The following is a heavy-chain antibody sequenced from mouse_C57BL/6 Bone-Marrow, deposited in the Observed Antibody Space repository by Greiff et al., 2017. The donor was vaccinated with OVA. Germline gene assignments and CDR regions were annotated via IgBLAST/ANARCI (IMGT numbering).Heavy chain of an antibody. D-gene: IGHD1-1*01. CDR3: ARWPLYYGSSYIDY. V-gene: IGHV1-19*01. CDR2: INPYNGGT. CDR1: GYTFTDYY. J-gene: IGHJ2*01. Sequence: EVQLQQSGPVLVKPGASVKMSCKASGYTFTDYYMNWVKQSHGKSLEWIGVINPYNGGTSYNQKFKGKATLTVDKSSSTAYMELNSLTSEDSAVYYCARWPLYYGSSYIDYWGQGTTLTVSS.